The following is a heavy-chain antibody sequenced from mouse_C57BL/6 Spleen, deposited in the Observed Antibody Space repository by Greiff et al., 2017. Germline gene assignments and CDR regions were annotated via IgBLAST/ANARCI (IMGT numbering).Heavy chain of an antibody. CDR3: ARFIYYDYDWYYYDY. V-gene: IGHV1-81*01. CDR2: IYPRSGNT. J-gene: IGHJ2*01. D-gene: IGHD2-4*01. Sequence: QVQLQQSGAELARPGASVKLSCKASGYTFTSYGISWVKQRTGQGLEWIGEIYPRSGNTYYNEKFKGKATLTADKSSSTAYMELRSLTSEDSAVYFCARFIYYDYDWYYYDYWGQGTTLTVSS. CDR1: GYTFTSYG.